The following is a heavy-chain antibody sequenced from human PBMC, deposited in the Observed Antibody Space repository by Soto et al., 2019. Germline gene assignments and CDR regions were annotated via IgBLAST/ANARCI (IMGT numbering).Heavy chain of an antibody. CDR2: IIPIFGTA. CDR1: GGTFSSYA. Sequence: QVQLVQSGAEVKKPGSSVKVSCKASGGTFSSYAISWVRQAPGQGLEWMGGIIPIFGTANYAQKFQGRVTITADESTSTAYMELSSLRSEDTAVKSCASIPYCSGGSCYLRYTLGWFDPWGQGTLVTVSS. J-gene: IGHJ5*02. CDR3: ASIPYCSGGSCYLRYTLGWFDP. D-gene: IGHD2-15*01. V-gene: IGHV1-69*12.